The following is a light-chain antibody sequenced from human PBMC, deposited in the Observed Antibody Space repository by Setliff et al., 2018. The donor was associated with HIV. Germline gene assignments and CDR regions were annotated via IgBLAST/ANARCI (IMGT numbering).Light chain of an antibody. J-gene: IGLJ1*01. CDR1: SSDVGSYNF. CDR3: CSYASTGSFV. V-gene: IGLV2-23*02. Sequence: QSVLAQPASVSGSPGQSITISCAGTSSDVGSYNFVSWYQQHPGKAPKLIIYEVSKWPSGVSNHFSGSKSGNTASLTISGLQTEDEAEYYRCSYASTGSFVFGTGTKVTV. CDR2: EVS.